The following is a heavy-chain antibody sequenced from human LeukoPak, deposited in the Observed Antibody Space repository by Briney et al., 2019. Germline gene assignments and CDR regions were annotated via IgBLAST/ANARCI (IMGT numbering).Heavy chain of an antibody. CDR2: IYYSGST. V-gene: IGHV4-39*01. CDR3: ARYSTGSGWYYYFDY. J-gene: IGHJ4*02. CDR1: GGSISSSSYY. Sequence: SETLSLTCTVSGGSISSSSYYWGWIRQPPGKGLEWIGSIYYSGSTYYNPSLKSRVTISVDTSKNQSSLKLSSVTAADTAVYYCARYSTGSGWYYYFDYWGQGTLVTVSS. D-gene: IGHD6-19*01.